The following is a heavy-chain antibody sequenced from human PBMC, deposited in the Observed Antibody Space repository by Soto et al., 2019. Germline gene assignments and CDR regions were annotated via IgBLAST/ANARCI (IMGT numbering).Heavy chain of an antibody. CDR3: AIMPYCSSTSCYSWLPSLAYYYGMDV. CDR1: GYTFTSYD. D-gene: IGHD2-2*01. CDR2: TNPNSGNT. J-gene: IGHJ6*02. V-gene: IGHV1-8*01. Sequence: GASVKVSCKASGYTFTSYDINWVRQATGQGLEWMGWTNPNSGNTGYAQKFQGRVTMTRNTSISTAYMELSSLRSEDTAVYYCAIMPYCSSTSCYSWLPSLAYYYGMDVWGQGTTVTVSS.